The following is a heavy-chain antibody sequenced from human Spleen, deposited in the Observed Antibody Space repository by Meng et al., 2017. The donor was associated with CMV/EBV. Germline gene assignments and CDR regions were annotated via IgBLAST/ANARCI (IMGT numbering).Heavy chain of an antibody. J-gene: IGHJ6*02. CDR1: GFTFSSYG. CDR2: VWYDGSNK. CDR3: AKEVGEDSSSSRYYYYAMDV. Sequence: GESLKISCAASGFTFSSYGMHWVRQAPGKGLEWVAVVWYDGSNKYYADSVKGRFTISRDNAKKTLYLQMNSLRAEDTAVYYCAKEVGEDSSSSRYYYYAMDVWGQGITVTVSS. D-gene: IGHD6-6*01. V-gene: IGHV3-33*06.